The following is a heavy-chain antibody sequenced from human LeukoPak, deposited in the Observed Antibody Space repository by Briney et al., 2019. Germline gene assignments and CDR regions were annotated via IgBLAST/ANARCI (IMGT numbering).Heavy chain of an antibody. CDR2: IYTSGST. D-gene: IGHD6-13*01. V-gene: IGHV4-4*07. CDR3: ARGDNLIGVIAAAGWKSGFDY. CDR1: GGSISSYY. J-gene: IGHJ4*02. Sequence: SETLSLTCTVSGGSISSYYWSWIRQPAGKGLEWIGRIYTSGSTNYNPSLKSRVTMSVDTSKNQFSLKLSSVTAADTAVYYCARGDNLIGVIAAAGWKSGFDYWGQGTLVTVSS.